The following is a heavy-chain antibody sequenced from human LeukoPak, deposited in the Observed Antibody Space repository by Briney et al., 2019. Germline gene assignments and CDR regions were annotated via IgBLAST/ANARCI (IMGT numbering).Heavy chain of an antibody. Sequence: PGGSVRLSCAASGFTFSSYAMRWVRQAPGKGLEWVSSISGSGGSTYYADSVKGRFTISRDNSKNTLYLQMNSLRAEDTAVYYCAKDWDYYGSGSYSDYWGQGTLVTVSS. D-gene: IGHD3-10*01. CDR1: GFTFSSYA. CDR2: ISGSGGST. J-gene: IGHJ4*02. V-gene: IGHV3-23*01. CDR3: AKDWDYYGSGSYSDY.